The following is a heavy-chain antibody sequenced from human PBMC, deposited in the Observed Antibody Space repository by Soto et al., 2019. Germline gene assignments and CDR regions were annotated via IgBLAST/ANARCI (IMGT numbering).Heavy chain of an antibody. V-gene: IGHV4-39*01. CDR2: IYSTGNT. CDR1: GDSIRSSSY. CDR3: RRSSRYSTDV. D-gene: IGHD6-13*01. J-gene: IGHJ6*02. Sequence: SETLSLTCRVSGDSIRSSSYWGWIRQPPGKGLEWIGSIYSTGNTYYNPSLNSQVTISVDTSKNQFSLNVISVTAADTAVYYCRRSSRYSTDVWGQGTTVTVSS.